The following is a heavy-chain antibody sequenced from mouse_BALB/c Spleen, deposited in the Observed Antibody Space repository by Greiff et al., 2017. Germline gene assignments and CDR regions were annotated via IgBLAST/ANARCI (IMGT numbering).Heavy chain of an antibody. Sequence: EVNVVESGGGLVKPGGSLKLSCAASGFTFSSYAMSWVRQTPEKRLEWVATISSGGSYTYYPDSVKGRFTISRDNAKNTLYLQMSSLRSEDTAMYYCARGNGNYDYWGQGTTLTVSS. J-gene: IGHJ2*01. CDR1: GFTFSSYA. CDR3: ARGNGNYDY. V-gene: IGHV5-9-3*01. D-gene: IGHD2-1*01. CDR2: ISSGGSYT.